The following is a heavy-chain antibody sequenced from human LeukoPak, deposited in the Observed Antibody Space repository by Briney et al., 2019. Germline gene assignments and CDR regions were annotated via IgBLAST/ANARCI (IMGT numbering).Heavy chain of an antibody. CDR3: ARVLTFSDWFEDY. Sequence: QAGGSLRLSSAASGFTFSTYNMNWVRQAQGKGLEWVSSISGTGSSTYYTDSVKGRFTISRDNAKNSLYLQMNSMRAEDTALYYCARVLTFSDWFEDYLGQGTLVTVSS. D-gene: IGHD3-9*01. CDR1: GFTFSTYN. V-gene: IGHV3-48*01. CDR2: ISGTGSST. J-gene: IGHJ4*02.